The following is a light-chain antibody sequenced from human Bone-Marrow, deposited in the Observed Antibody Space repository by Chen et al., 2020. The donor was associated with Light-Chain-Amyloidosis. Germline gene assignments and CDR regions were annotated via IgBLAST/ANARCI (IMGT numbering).Light chain of an antibody. Sequence: QSVLTQPPPASGPPGQRFTISCSGGSSNIGSHTVNWYQQLPGTAPKLLIYDNIQRHSGIHGRFWGCKSGTSESLASSGLQSEDEADYYCAPWDEGVNGYVFGSGTKVTVL. CDR3: APWDEGVNGYV. CDR1: SSNIGSHT. J-gene: IGLJ1*01. V-gene: IGLV1-44*01. CDR2: DNI.